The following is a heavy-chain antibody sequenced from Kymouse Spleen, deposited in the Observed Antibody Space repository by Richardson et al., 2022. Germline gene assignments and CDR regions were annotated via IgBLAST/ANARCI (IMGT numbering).Heavy chain of an antibody. Sequence: QVQLQESGPGLVKPSGTLSLTCAVSGGSISSSNWWSWVRQPPGKGLEWIGEIYHSGSTNYNPSLKSRVTISVDKSKNQFSLKLSSVTAADTAVYYCAREKEMATITLYYGMDVWGQGTTVTVSS. CDR1: GGSISSSNW. CDR2: IYHSGST. D-gene: IGHD5-24*01. CDR3: AREKEMATITLYYGMDV. J-gene: IGHJ6*02. V-gene: IGHV4-4*02.